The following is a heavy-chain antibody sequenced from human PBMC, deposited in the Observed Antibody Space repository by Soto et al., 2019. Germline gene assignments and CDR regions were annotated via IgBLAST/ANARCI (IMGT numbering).Heavy chain of an antibody. V-gene: IGHV4-59*02. CDR1: GGSVSGYY. CDR2: IFYRGTT. J-gene: IGHJ6*02. Sequence: SETLSLTCTVSGGSVSGYYWSWIRQSPGRGLEWLGYIFYRGTTLYSPSVQSRLIITVDTSKNQFSLKMRSVTAADTAIYYCTRHAIIARLQYGMDVWGRGTTVTVSS. CDR3: TRHAIIARLQYGMDV. D-gene: IGHD1-26*01.